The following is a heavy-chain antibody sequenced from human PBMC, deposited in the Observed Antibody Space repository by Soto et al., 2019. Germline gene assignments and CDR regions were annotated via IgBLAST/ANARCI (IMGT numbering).Heavy chain of an antibody. CDR3: ARDPNCSGGSCYPY. CDR2: IYSGGST. J-gene: IGHJ4*02. CDR1: GFTVSSNY. Sequence: GGSLRLSCAASGFTVSSNYMSWVRQAPGKGLEWVSVIYSGGSTYYADSVKGRFTISRDNSKNTLYLQMNSLRAEDTAVYYCARDPNCSGGSCYPYWGQGTLVTVSS. D-gene: IGHD2-15*01. V-gene: IGHV3-66*01.